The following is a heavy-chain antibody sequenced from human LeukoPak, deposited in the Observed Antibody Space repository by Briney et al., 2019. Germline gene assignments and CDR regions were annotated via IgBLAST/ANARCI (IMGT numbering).Heavy chain of an antibody. V-gene: IGHV1-8*01. CDR2: MNPNSGNT. CDR1: GYTFTSYD. Sequence: GASVKVSCKASGYTFTSYDINWVRQATGQGLEWMGWMNPNSGNTGYAQKFQGRVTMTRNTSISTAYMELSSLRSEDTAVYYCAKIEVAGRKHFDYWGQGTLVTVSS. D-gene: IGHD6-19*01. J-gene: IGHJ4*02. CDR3: AKIEVAGRKHFDY.